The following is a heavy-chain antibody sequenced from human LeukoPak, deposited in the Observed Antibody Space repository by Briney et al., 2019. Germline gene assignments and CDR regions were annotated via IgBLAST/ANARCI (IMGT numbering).Heavy chain of an antibody. D-gene: IGHD3-3*01. Sequence: ASVKVSCKASGYTFTGYGISWVRQAPGQGLEWMGWISAYNGNTNYAQKLQGRVTMTTVTSTSTAYMELRSLRSDDTAVYYCARGSVRFLEWTPFDYWGQGTLVTVSS. CDR3: ARGSVRFLEWTPFDY. CDR2: ISAYNGNT. CDR1: GYTFTGYG. J-gene: IGHJ4*02. V-gene: IGHV1-18*01.